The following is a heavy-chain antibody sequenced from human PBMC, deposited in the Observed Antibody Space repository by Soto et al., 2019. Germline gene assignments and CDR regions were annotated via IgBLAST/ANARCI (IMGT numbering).Heavy chain of an antibody. CDR3: ARVDYDSSGYYYQGYWFDP. V-gene: IGHV1-69*02. D-gene: IGHD3-22*01. CDR1: GGTFSSYT. J-gene: IGHJ5*02. Sequence: SVKVSCKASGGTFSSYTISWVRQAPGQGLEWMGRIIPILGIANYAQKFKGRVTITADKSTSTAYMELSSLRSEDTAVYYCARVDYDSSGYYYQGYWFDPWGQGTLVTVSS. CDR2: IIPILGIA.